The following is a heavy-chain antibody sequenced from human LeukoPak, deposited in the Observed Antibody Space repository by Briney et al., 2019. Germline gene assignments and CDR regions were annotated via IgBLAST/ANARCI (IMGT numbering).Heavy chain of an antibody. CDR2: MNPNSGDT. J-gene: IGHJ3*02. CDR3: ARESGGDGDAFDI. Sequence: GASVKVSCKASGYTFTSYDINWVRQATGQGLEWMGWMNPNSGDTGYAQRFQGRVTMTRNTSISTAYMELSSLRSEDTAVYYCARESGGDGDAFDIWGQGTMVTVSS. V-gene: IGHV1-8*01. D-gene: IGHD2-21*02. CDR1: GYTFTSYD.